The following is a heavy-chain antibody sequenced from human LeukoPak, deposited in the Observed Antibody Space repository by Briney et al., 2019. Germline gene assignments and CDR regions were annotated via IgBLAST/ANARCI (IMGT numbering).Heavy chain of an antibody. CDR1: GFSTNY. J-gene: IGHJ4*02. D-gene: IGHD3-3*01. CDR3: ARDLWDATGY. CDR2: IYGGDST. Sequence: GGSLRLSCAVSGFSTNYMSWVRQAPGKGLEWVSVIYGGDSTHYADSVKGRFTISRDISKNTLYLQMNSLRPEDTAVYHCARDLWDATGYWGQGTLVTVSS. V-gene: IGHV3-66*02.